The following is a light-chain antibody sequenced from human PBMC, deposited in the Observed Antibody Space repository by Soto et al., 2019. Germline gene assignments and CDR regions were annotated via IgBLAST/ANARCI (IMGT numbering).Light chain of an antibody. CDR2: GVS. CDR1: QSVSNN. V-gene: IGKV3-15*01. CDR3: HQYNNWPALT. Sequence: EIVMTQSPATLSVSPGERATLSCRASQSVSNNLAWYQQKPGQAPMLVIYGVSTRATCIPARFSGSGSGTEFTLTISSLQSEDFALYYCHQYNNWPALTFGGGTKVEIK. J-gene: IGKJ4*01.